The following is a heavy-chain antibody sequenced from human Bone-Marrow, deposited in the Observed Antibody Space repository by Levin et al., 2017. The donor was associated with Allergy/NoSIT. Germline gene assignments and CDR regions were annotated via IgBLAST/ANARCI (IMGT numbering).Heavy chain of an antibody. V-gene: IGHV3-30*03. Sequence: GGSLRLSCAASGFTFSSYGMHWVRQAPGKGLEWLALISYDGNEDSYSDSVRGRFTISRDNSKNTLFLQLYRLTTEDTATYYCATGYYHDITSFDYWGQGTLVTVSS. CDR2: ISYDGNED. CDR3: ATGYYHDITSFDY. CDR1: GFTFSSYG. D-gene: IGHD2/OR15-2a*01. J-gene: IGHJ4*02.